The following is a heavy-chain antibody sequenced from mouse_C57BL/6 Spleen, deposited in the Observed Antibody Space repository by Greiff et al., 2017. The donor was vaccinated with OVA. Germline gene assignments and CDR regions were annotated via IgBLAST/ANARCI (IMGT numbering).Heavy chain of an antibody. J-gene: IGHJ3*01. D-gene: IGHD2-1*01. V-gene: IGHV1-50*01. CDR1: GYTFTSYW. CDR2: IDPSDSYT. Sequence: VQLQQSGAELVKPGASVKLSCKASGYTFTSYWMQWVKQRPGQGLEWIGEIDPSDSYTNYNQKFKGKATLTVDTSSSTAYMQLSSLTSEDSAVYYCARKRENGNYAYWGQGTLVTVSA. CDR3: ARKRENGNYAY.